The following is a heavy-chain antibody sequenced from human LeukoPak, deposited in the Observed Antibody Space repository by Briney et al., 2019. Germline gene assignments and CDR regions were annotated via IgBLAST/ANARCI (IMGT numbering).Heavy chain of an antibody. CDR2: IYYSGST. V-gene: IGHV4-59*01. CDR1: GGSISSYY. Sequence: PSETLSLNCTVSGGSISSYYWSWIRQPPGKGLEWIGYIYYSGSTNYNPSLKSRVTISVDTSKNQFSLKLSSVTAADTAVYYCARHKDTASYYYYGMDVWGQGTTVTVSS. CDR3: ARHKDTASYYYYGMDV. J-gene: IGHJ6*02. D-gene: IGHD5-18*01.